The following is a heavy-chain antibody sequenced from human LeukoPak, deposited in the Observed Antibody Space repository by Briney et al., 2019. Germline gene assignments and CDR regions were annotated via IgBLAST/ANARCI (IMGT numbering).Heavy chain of an antibody. J-gene: IGHJ4*02. CDR3: VPLFRCSSTSCYADFDY. V-gene: IGHV3-21*01. CDR1: GFTFSSYS. CDR2: ISSSSSYI. Sequence: GGSLRLSCAASGFTFSSYSMNWVRQAPGKGLEWVSSISSSSSYIYYADSVKGRFTISRDNVKNSLYLQMNSLRAEDTAVYYCVPLFRCSSTSCYADFDYWGQGTLVTVSS. D-gene: IGHD2-2*01.